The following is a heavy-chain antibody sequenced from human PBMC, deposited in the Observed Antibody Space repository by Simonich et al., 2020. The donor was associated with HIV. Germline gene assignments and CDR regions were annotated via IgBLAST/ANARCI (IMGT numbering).Heavy chain of an antibody. CDR3: ARGFYQRLYYFDY. J-gene: IGHJ4*02. D-gene: IGHD2-2*01. CDR1: GGSFSGYY. Sequence: QVQLQQWGAGLLKPSETLSLTCAVYGGSFSGYYWSWIRQPPGKGLGWIGEINHSESTHYNPSLKSRVTISVDTSKNQFSLKLSSVTAADTAVYYCARGFYQRLYYFDYWGQGTLVTVSS. CDR2: INHSEST. V-gene: IGHV4-34*01.